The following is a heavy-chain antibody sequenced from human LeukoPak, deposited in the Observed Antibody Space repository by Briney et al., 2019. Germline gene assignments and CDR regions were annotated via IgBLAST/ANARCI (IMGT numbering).Heavy chain of an antibody. CDR3: ARDRALYDFWSGYSDAFDI. CDR2: INPSGGST. V-gene: IGHV1-46*01. D-gene: IGHD3-3*01. CDR1: GYTFTSYY. Sequence: ASVKVSCKASGYTFTSYYMHWVRQAPGRGLEWMGIINPSGGSTSYAQKFQGRVTMTRDTSTSTVYMELSSLRSEDTAVYYCARDRALYDFWSGYSDAFDIWGQGTMVTVSS. J-gene: IGHJ3*02.